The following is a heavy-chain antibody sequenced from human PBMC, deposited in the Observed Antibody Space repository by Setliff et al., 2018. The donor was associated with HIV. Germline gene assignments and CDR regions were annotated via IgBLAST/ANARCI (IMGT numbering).Heavy chain of an antibody. CDR1: GDSISSGHY. D-gene: IGHD2-8*01. Sequence: SETLSLTCSVSGDSISSGHYWTWIRQPAGKGLEWIGHIYSSGSATYSPSLESRATISMDTSKNQFSLKLTSLTAADTAVYFCATNSDSLHNYFDSWGRGTLVTVSS. CDR3: ATNSDSLHNYFDS. V-gene: IGHV4-61*09. CDR2: IYSSGSA. J-gene: IGHJ5*01.